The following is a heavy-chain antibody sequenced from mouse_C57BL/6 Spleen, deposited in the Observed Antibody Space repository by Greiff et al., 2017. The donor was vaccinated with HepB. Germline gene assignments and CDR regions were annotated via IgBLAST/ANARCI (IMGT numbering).Heavy chain of an antibody. CDR1: GYTFTDYY. J-gene: IGHJ4*01. CDR3: ARGGDAMDY. V-gene: IGHV1-19*01. Sequence: EVQLQQSGPVLVKPGASVKMSCKASGYTFTDYYMNWVKQSHGKSLEWIGVINPYNGGTSYNQKFKGKATLTVDKSSSTAYMELNSLTSEDSAVYYCARGGDAMDYWGQGTSVPVSS. CDR2: INPYNGGT.